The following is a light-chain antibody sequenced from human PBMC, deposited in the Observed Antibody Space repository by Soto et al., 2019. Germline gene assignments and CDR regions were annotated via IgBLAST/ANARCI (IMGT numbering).Light chain of an antibody. V-gene: IGKV3-20*01. CDR3: QQHANSPRT. CDR2: GAS. CDR1: QSVSSSY. J-gene: IGKJ1*01. Sequence: EIVLTQSPGTLSLSPGERATLSCRASQSVSSSYFAWYQQKPGQAPRLLIYGASSRATGIPDRFSGSGSGTDFTLTISRLEPEDFAVYYCQQHANSPRTFGQGTKVEIK.